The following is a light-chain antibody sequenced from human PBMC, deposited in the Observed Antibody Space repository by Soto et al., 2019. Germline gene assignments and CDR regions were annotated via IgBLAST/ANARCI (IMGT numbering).Light chain of an antibody. V-gene: IGKV3-20*01. Sequence: VLTQSPGTLSLSPGDRASLSCRASQTVRSGYLAWYQQKPGQAPRLLIYGGSNRATGIPDRFSGSGSATDFTLTIIRLEPEDSAVYYCQQYDNSPMYTFGQGTKLEIK. J-gene: IGKJ2*01. CDR1: QTVRSGY. CDR3: QQYDNSPMYT. CDR2: GGS.